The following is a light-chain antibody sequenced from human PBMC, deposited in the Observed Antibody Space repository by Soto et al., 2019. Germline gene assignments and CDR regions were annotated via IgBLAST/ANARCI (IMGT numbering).Light chain of an antibody. J-gene: IGKJ1*01. CDR2: GAS. CDR1: QSVSSN. V-gene: IGKV3-15*01. CDR3: QQYNNWPWT. Sequence: EIVMTQSPATLSVSPGERATLSCRASQSVSSNLAWYQQKPGQAPRLLIYGASTRATGIPARFSGSGSGTXXXXXXXXXXSXDXAVYYCQQYNNWPWTFGQGTKVEI.